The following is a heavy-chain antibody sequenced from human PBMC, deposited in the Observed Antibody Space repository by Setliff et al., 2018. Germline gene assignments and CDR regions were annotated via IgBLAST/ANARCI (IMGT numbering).Heavy chain of an antibody. D-gene: IGHD3-22*01. Sequence: ASVKVSCKASGATFSSYGISWVRQAPGQGLEWMGGTIPMFGTTEYAQKFQGRLTIITDESTNTAFMQLSSLRSDDTAVYYCVREGVDSRSSTDCRYYMDVWGKGTTVTVS. V-gene: IGHV1-69*05. CDR3: VREGVDSRSSTDCRYYMDV. CDR2: TIPMFGTT. J-gene: IGHJ6*03. CDR1: GATFSSYG.